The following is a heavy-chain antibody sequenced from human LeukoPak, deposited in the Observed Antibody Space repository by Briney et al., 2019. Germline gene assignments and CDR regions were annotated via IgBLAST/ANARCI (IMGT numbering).Heavy chain of an antibody. CDR3: ARAAVTTSRYFQH. CDR1: GGSISNYY. V-gene: IGHV4-59*01. J-gene: IGHJ1*01. D-gene: IGHD4-17*01. Sequence: SGTLSLTCTVSGGSISNYYWSWIRQPPGKGLEWICYIYNSGHTNYNPSLKSRVTISEDTSKNQLSLKLSSVTAADTAVYYCARAAVTTSRYFQHWGQGTLVTVS. CDR2: IYNSGHT.